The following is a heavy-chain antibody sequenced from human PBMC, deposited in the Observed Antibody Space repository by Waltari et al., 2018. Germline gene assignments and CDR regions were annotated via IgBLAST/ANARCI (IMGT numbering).Heavy chain of an antibody. V-gene: IGHV4-34*01. Sequence: VQLQRWGPGLLKPPEPLSLTCLVYGGSSSGYTWTWIRQPPGKGLEWIGEINHSGSTNYNPSLKSRVTISVDTSKNQFSLKLSSVTAADTAVYYCARGVYYYGMDVWGQGTTVTVSS. J-gene: IGHJ6*02. CDR3: ARGVYYYGMDV. CDR2: INHSGST. CDR1: GGSSSGYT.